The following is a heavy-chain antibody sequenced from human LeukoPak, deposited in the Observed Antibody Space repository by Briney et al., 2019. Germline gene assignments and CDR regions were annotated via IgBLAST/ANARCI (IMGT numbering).Heavy chain of an antibody. V-gene: IGHV3-30*18. Sequence: GGSLRLSCAASGFSFSSYGIHWVRQAPGKGLEWVAVISYDESYKYYADSVKGRFTISRDNSKNTLYLQMNSLRAEDMAVYYCGKDGLTGVNYYYGMDVWGKGTTVTVSS. CDR2: ISYDESYK. CDR3: GKDGLTGVNYYYGMDV. CDR1: GFSFSSYG. D-gene: IGHD7-27*01. J-gene: IGHJ6*04.